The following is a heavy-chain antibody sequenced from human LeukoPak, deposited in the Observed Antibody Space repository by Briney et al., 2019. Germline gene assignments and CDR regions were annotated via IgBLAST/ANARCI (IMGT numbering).Heavy chain of an antibody. CDR3: ARNHRAGTSDY. CDR2: IWYDGSNK. CDR1: GFTFSTYG. D-gene: IGHD6-19*01. J-gene: IGHJ4*02. Sequence: GGSLRLSCAASGFTFSTYGMHWVRQAPGKGLEWVAVIWYDGSNKYYADSVKGRFTISRDNSKYTVYLQMNSLGAEDTAVYYCARNHRAGTSDYWGQGTLVTVSS. V-gene: IGHV3-33*01.